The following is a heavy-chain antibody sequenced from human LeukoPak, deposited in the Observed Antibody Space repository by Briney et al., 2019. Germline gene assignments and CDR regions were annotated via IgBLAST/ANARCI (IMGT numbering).Heavy chain of an antibody. D-gene: IGHD2-21*02. V-gene: IGHV1-8*01. J-gene: IGHJ4*02. CDR1: GYTFTCYD. Sequence: GASVKVSCKASGYTFTCYDINWVRQATGQGLEWMGWMSPNSGNTGYAQKFQGRVTMTRNTSISTAYMELSSLRSEDTAVYYCAGVLYCGGDCSGDYWGQGTLVTVSS. CDR3: AGVLYCGGDCSGDY. CDR2: MSPNSGNT.